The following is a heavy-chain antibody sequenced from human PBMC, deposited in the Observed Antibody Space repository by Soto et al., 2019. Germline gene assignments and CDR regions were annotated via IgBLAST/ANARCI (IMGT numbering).Heavy chain of an antibody. Sequence: ASVKVSCKASGYTFTSYDINWVRQATGQGLEWMGWMNPNSGNTGYAQKFQGRVTMTRITSISTAYVELSSLRSEDTAVYYCARAGSSSYWFDPWGQGTLVTVSS. CDR3: ARAGSSSYWFDP. CDR1: GYTFTSYD. CDR2: MNPNSGNT. D-gene: IGHD6-6*01. V-gene: IGHV1-8*01. J-gene: IGHJ5*02.